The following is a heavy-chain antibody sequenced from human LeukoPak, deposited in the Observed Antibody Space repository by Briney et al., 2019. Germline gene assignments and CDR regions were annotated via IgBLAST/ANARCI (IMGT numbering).Heavy chain of an antibody. J-gene: IGHJ4*02. CDR2: IYYRGST. CDR3: AVMVRGDNFDY. D-gene: IGHD3-10*01. V-gene: IGHV4-59*01. CDR1: GGSISNYY. Sequence: SETLSLTCTVSGGSISNYYWSWIRQPPGKRLEWIGYIYYRGSTNYNPSLKSRVTISVDTSKNQFSLKLSSVTAADTAVYYCAVMVRGDNFDYWGQGTLVTVSS.